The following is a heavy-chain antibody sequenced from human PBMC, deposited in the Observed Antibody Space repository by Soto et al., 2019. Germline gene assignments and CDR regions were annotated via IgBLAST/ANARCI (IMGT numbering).Heavy chain of an antibody. CDR1: GFTFSNYA. D-gene: IGHD3-16*01. CDR3: ARDLRGNGGY. CDR2: ISGSGGST. Sequence: GGSLRLSCAASGFTFSNYAVTWVRQAPGKGLEWVSTISGSGGSTYYADSVKGRFTISRDNSKNTLYLQMNSLRAEDTAVYYCARDLRGNGGYWGQGTLVTVSS. J-gene: IGHJ4*02. V-gene: IGHV3-23*01.